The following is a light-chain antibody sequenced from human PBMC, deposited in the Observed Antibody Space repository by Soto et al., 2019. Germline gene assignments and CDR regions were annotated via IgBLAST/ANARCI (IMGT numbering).Light chain of an antibody. CDR1: SSDVGSYNY. CDR3: CSYSGSDSLL. J-gene: IGLJ2*01. CDR2: DVS. Sequence: QSVLTQPRSVSGSPGESVTISCSGTSSDVGSYNYVSWYQQYPGKVPKVMIYDVSERPSEVPVRFSGSKSGNTASLTISGLQAEDEAEYFCCSYSGSDSLLFGGGTKLTVL. V-gene: IGLV2-11*01.